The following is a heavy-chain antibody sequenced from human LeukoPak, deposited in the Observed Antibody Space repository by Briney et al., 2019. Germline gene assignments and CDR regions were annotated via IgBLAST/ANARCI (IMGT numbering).Heavy chain of an antibody. CDR3: ASLVHASWYDY. CDR2: IYSGGST. Sequence: PGGSLRLSCAASGFTVSSNYMSWVRQAPGKGLEWVSVIYSGGSTYYADSVKGRFTISRDNSKNTLYLQMNSLRAEDTAVYYCASLVHASWYDYWGQGTLVTVSS. V-gene: IGHV3-66*01. CDR1: GFTVSSNY. D-gene: IGHD6-13*01. J-gene: IGHJ4*02.